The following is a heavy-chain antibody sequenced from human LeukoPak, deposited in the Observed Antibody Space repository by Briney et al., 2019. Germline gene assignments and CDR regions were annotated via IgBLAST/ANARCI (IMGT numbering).Heavy chain of an antibody. CDR1: GGSISSSSYY. J-gene: IGHJ4*02. CDR3: ARRYSSSWYGYYFDY. V-gene: IGHV4-39*01. CDR2: IYYSGST. Sequence: SETLSLTCTVSGGSISSSSYYWGWIRQPPGKGLEWIGSIYYSGSTYYNPSLKGRVTISVDTSKNQFSLKLSSVTAADTAVYYCARRYSSSWYGYYFDYWGQGTLVTVSS. D-gene: IGHD6-13*01.